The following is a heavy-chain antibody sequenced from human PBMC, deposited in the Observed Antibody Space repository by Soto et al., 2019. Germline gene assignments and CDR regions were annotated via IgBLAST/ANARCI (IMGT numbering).Heavy chain of an antibody. V-gene: IGHV4-59*01. CDR3: ALYRRTDAHGYIHAF. J-gene: IGHJ1*01. Sequence: SETLPLTCTISGGSINGYSWSWIRQPPGKGLEWIGYVYYTGTTKYNPSLESRVTISADTSKNQFSLRVTSVTAADTAVYYCALYRRTDAHGYIHAFWGQGTLDTGSS. D-gene: IGHD5-12*01. CDR2: VYYTGTT. CDR1: GGSINGYS.